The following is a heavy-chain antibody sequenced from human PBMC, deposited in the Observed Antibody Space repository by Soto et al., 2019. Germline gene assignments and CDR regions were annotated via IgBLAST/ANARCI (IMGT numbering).Heavy chain of an antibody. Sequence: QVQLVQSGAAVKKPGSSVKVSCKASGGTFSSYAISWVRQAPGQGLEWMGGIIPIFGTANYAQKFQGRVTITADESTSXXYMELSRLRPEDTAVYYCARDSIAARRRRYYGMDVWGQGTTVTVSS. CDR2: IIPIFGTA. CDR3: ARDSIAARRRRYYGMDV. J-gene: IGHJ6*02. CDR1: GGTFSSYA. V-gene: IGHV1-69*12. D-gene: IGHD6-6*01.